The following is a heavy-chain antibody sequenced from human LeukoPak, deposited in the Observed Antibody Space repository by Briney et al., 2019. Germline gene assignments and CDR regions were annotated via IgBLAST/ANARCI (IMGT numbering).Heavy chain of an antibody. V-gene: IGHV1-69*13. CDR1: GGTFSSYA. CDR3: ARAISVGWNYETIY. J-gene: IGHJ4*02. Sequence: SVNVSCTASGGTFSSYAISWVRQAPGQGLEWMGGIIPIFGTANYAQKFQGRVTITADESTSTAYMELSSLRSEDTAVYYCARAISVGWNYETIYWGQGTLVTVSS. D-gene: IGHD1-7*01. CDR2: IIPIFGTA.